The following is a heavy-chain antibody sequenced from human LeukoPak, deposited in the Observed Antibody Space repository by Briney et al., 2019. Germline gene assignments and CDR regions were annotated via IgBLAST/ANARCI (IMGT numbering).Heavy chain of an antibody. V-gene: IGHV1-69*13. Sequence: SVKVSCKAFGYAFTTYAMSWVRQAPGQGLEWMGGIIPIFGTANYAQKFQGRVTITADESTSTAYMELSSLRSEDTAVYYCAREDGELAFDYWGQGTLVTVSS. CDR1: GYAFTTYA. CDR2: IIPIFGTA. J-gene: IGHJ4*02. D-gene: IGHD1-26*01. CDR3: AREDGELAFDY.